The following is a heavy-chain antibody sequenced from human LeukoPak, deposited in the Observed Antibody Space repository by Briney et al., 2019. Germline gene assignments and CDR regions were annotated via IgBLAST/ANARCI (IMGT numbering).Heavy chain of an antibody. Sequence: SETLSLTCTVSGGSISSYYWSWIRQPPGKGLEWIGHIYYSGSTYYKSSLKSRITISVDTSKNQFSLKLSSVTAADTAVYYCARAYYYDSDAFDIWGQGTMVTVSS. J-gene: IGHJ3*02. D-gene: IGHD3-22*01. CDR2: IYYSGST. V-gene: IGHV4-59*01. CDR1: GGSISSYY. CDR3: ARAYYYDSDAFDI.